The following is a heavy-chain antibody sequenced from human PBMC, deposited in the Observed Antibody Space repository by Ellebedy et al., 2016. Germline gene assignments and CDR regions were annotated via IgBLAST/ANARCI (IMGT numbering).Heavy chain of an antibody. CDR1: GFTFGDYG. D-gene: IGHD2/OR15-2a*01. CDR3: TRVCTTTCEDVFDI. V-gene: IGHV3-49*03. J-gene: IGHJ3*02. Sequence: GESLKISCSASGFTFGDYGMTWFRQAPGKGLECIGLILSKAFGGTTEYAASVKGRFTISRDDSKSIAYLQMDSLKTEDTAVYYCTRVCTTTCEDVFDIWGQGAMVTVSS. CDR2: ILSKAFGGTT.